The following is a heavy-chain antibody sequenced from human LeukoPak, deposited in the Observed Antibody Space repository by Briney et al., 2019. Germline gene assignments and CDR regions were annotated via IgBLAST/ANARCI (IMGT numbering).Heavy chain of an antibody. J-gene: IGHJ4*02. CDR2: VIPIFGTA. CDR3: AREAYSSPFFDY. D-gene: IGHD6-13*01. V-gene: IGHV1-69*05. CDR1: GGTFSSYA. Sequence: SVKVSCKASGGTFSSYAISWVRQAPGQGLEWMGRVIPIFGTANYAQKFQGRVTITTDESTSTAYMELSSLRSEDTAVYYCAREAYSSPFFDYWGQGTLVTVSS.